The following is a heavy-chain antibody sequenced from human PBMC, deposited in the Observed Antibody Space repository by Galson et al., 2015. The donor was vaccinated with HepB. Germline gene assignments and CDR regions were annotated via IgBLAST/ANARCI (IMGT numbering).Heavy chain of an antibody. CDR3: ARGPGGSGGIFDY. J-gene: IGHJ4*02. Sequence: SLRLSCAASGFTFSSYGMHWVRQAPGKGLEWVAVIWYDGSNKYYADSVKGRFTISRDNSKNTLYLQMDSLRAEDTAVYYCARGPGGSGGIFDYWGQGTLVTVSS. D-gene: IGHD6-19*01. V-gene: IGHV3-33*08. CDR1: GFTFSSYG. CDR2: IWYDGSNK.